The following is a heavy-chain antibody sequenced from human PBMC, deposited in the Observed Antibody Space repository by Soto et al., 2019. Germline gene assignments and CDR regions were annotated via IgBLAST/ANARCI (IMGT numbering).Heavy chain of an antibody. D-gene: IGHD2-2*01. J-gene: IGHJ4*02. CDR2: IYYSGST. CDR1: GGSISSGGYY. CDR3: ARESDIVVVPAANYLAGYFDY. Sequence: PSETLSLTCTVSGGSISSGGYYWSWIRQHPGKGLEWIGYIYYSGSTYYNPSLKSRVTISVDTSKNQFSLKLSSVTAADTAVYYCARESDIVVVPAANYLAGYFDYWGQGTLVTVSS. V-gene: IGHV4-31*03.